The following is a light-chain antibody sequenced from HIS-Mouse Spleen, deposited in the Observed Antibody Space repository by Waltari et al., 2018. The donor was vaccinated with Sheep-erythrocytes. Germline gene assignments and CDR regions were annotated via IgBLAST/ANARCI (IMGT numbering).Light chain of an antibody. J-gene: IGLJ3*02. Sequence: QSALTQPASVSGSPGQSITIPCTGTSSDVGSYNLVSWYPQHPGKAPKLMIYEGSKRPSGVSNRFSGSKSGNTASLTISGLQAEDEADYYCCSYAGSSTPWVFGGGTKLTVL. CDR1: SSDVGSYNL. V-gene: IGLV2-23*01. CDR3: CSYAGSSTPWV. CDR2: EGS.